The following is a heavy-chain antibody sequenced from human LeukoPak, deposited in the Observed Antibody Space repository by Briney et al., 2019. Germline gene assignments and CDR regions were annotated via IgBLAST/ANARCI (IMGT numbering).Heavy chain of an antibody. CDR2: INAGNGNT. J-gene: IGHJ3*02. V-gene: IGHV1-3*01. Sequence: ASVKVSCKASGYTFTSYAMHWVRQAPGQRLEWMGWINAGNGNTKYSQKFQGRVTITRDTSASTAYMELSSLRSEDTAVYYCARDRPLVVIAPSSAFDIWGQGTMVTVSS. D-gene: IGHD2-21*01. CDR3: ARDRPLVVIAPSSAFDI. CDR1: GYTFTSYA.